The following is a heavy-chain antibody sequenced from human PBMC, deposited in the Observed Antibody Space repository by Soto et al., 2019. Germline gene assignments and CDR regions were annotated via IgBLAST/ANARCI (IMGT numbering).Heavy chain of an antibody. CDR1: GGSISGSNW. Sequence: PSETLSLTCAVSGGSISGSNWLSWVRQPPGKGLEWIGEIFHRGSTTYNPSLKSRVTISVDKSKNQFSLKLNSVTAADTALYYCARTNGDSLCFDYWSQGTLVTVSS. J-gene: IGHJ4*02. CDR3: ARTNGDSLCFDY. CDR2: IFHRGST. V-gene: IGHV4-4*02. D-gene: IGHD4-17*01.